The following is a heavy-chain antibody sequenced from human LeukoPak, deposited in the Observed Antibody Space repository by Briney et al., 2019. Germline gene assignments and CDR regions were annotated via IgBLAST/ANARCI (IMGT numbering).Heavy chain of an antibody. CDR2: ITSSGTGT. CDR3: AKDRPNYYDSSGHYYRRNGDS. J-gene: IGHJ5*01. D-gene: IGHD3-22*01. CDR1: GLTFSIYA. Sequence: GGSLRLSCAASGLTFSIYAMSWVRQAPGKALEWVSSITSSGTGTYYAESVKGRFTISRDNSENTLYLRMNSVRAEDTAVYYCAKDRPNYYDSSGHYYRRNGDSWGQGTLVTVSS. V-gene: IGHV3-23*01.